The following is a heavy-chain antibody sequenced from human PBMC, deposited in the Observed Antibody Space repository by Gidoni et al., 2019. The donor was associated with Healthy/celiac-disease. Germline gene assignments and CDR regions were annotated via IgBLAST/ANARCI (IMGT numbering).Heavy chain of an antibody. CDR2: IYYSGST. V-gene: IGHV4-59*08. D-gene: IGHD1-26*01. Sequence: LEWIGYIYYSGSTNYNPSLKSRVTISVDTSKNQFSLKLSSVTAADTAVYYCASGGSGAPFDYWGQGTLVTVSS. CDR3: ASGGSGAPFDY. J-gene: IGHJ4*02.